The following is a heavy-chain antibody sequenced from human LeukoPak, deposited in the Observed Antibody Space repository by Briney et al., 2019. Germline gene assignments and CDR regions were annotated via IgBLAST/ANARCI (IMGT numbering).Heavy chain of an antibody. CDR3: ARIVVAAAGTGYFDY. CDR1: GFTFSSYA. Sequence: GGSLRLSCAASGFTFSSYAMHWVRQAPGKGLEWVAVISYDGSNKYYADSVKGRFTISRDNSKNTLYLQMNSLRAEDTAVYYCARIVVAAAGTGYFDYWGQGTLVTVSS. V-gene: IGHV3-30*01. J-gene: IGHJ4*02. CDR2: ISYDGSNK. D-gene: IGHD6-13*01.